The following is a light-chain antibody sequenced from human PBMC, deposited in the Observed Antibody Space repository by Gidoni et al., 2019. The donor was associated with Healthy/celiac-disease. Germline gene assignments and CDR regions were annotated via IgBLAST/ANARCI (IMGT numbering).Light chain of an antibody. J-gene: IGKJ3*01. CDR3: LQYYNYPFT. Sequence: AIQVPQSPSSLSASVGDRVTITCRASQGIRNDLGWYQQKPGKAPKLLIYAASSLQSGVPSRFSGSGSGTDFTLTISSLQPEDFATYYCLQYYNYPFTFGPXTKVDIK. CDR2: AAS. CDR1: QGIRND. V-gene: IGKV1-6*01.